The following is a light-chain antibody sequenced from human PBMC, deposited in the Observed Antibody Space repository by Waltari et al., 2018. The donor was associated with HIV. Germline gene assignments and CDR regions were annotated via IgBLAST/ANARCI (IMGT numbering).Light chain of an antibody. CDR2: EVT. CDR3: TSYISGTSPV. Sequence: QSALTQPASVSGSPGQSITISCDLNDNEYVSWYQRQPGKAPKVIIYEVTNRPSGLSNRFSGSKSGNTATLTISGLQPEDEADYFCTSYISGTSPVFGRGTRVTVL. CDR1: DLNDNEY. V-gene: IGLV2-14*01. J-gene: IGLJ2*01.